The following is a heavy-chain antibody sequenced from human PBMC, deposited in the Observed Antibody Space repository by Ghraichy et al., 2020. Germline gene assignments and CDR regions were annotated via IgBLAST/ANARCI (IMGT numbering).Heavy chain of an antibody. V-gene: IGHV3-30*03. CDR2: ISSDGRNK. CDR1: GFPFSNSD. D-gene: IGHD3-3*01. Sequence: GGSLRLSCAASGFPFSNSDVHWVRQPPGKGLEWVSFISSDGRNKNHVCSVEGRFSISIDNSRNTLYLLIHSLRADDTAVYYCAAHSRSLECYYSSLLDVWGQETTVTVSS. J-gene: IGHJ6*02. CDR3: AAHSRSLECYYSSLLDV.